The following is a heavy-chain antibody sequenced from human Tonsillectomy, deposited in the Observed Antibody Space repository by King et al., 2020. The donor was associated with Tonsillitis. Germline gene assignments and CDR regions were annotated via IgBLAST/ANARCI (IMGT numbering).Heavy chain of an antibody. CDR3: AKAGGAGTVDY. D-gene: IGHD1-7*01. CDR1: GFTFSSYG. CDR2: IRYDGGNK. Sequence: QVQLVESGGGVVQPGGSLRLSCAASGFTFSSYGMHWVRQAPGKGLEWVAFIRYDGGNKYYADSVKGRFTISRDNSKNTLYLQMNRLRAEDTAVYYCAKAGGAGTVDYWGQGTLVTVSS. J-gene: IGHJ4*02. V-gene: IGHV3-30*02.